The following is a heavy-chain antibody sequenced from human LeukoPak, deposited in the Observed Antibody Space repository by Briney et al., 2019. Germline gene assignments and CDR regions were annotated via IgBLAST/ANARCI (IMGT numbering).Heavy chain of an antibody. D-gene: IGHD2-8*01. J-gene: IGHJ4*02. V-gene: IGHV3-64*01. CDR1: GFTFSSYA. CDR2: ISSNGGRT. CDR3: ASLISSSFDY. Sequence: GGSLRLSCAASGFTFSSYAMHWVRQAPGKGLEYVSYISSNGGRTYYANSVNGRLTISRDNPKNTLYLQMGSLRAEDMAVYYCASLISSSFDYWGQGTLVTVSS.